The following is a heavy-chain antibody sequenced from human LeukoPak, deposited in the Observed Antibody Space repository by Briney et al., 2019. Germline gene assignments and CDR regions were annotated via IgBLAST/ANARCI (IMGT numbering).Heavy chain of an antibody. Sequence: GGSLRLSCAASGFTFSSYWMSWVRQAPGKGLEWVGNIQPDGSEQYPVDSVKGRFTISRDNARKLVFLQMNSLRVEDTAVYYCARQSCAKFDPWGQGTLVTVSS. CDR3: ARQSCAKFDP. CDR2: IQPDGSEQ. J-gene: IGHJ5*02. V-gene: IGHV3-7*01. D-gene: IGHD3-16*01. CDR1: GFTFSSYW.